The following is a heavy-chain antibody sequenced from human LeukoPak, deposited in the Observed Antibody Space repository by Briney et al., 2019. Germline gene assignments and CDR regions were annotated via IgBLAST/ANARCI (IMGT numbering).Heavy chain of an antibody. D-gene: IGHD2-2*01. Sequence: KPGGSLRLSCAASGFIFSSYSMSWVRQAPGKGLEWVSFISRSSSDIYHADSVKGRFTISRDNAKNSLYLQMNSLRAEDTAVYYCARDLPAAVDWGQGTLVTVSS. J-gene: IGHJ4*02. CDR3: ARDLPAAVD. CDR2: ISRSSSDI. CDR1: GFIFSSYS. V-gene: IGHV3-21*01.